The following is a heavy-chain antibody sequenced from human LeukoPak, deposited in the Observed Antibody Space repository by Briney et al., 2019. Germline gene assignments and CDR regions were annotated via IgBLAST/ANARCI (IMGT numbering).Heavy chain of an antibody. Sequence: ASVKVSCKASGYTFTCYYMHWVRQAPGQGLEWMGWINPNSGGTNYAQKFQGRVTMTRDTSISTAYMELSRLRSDDTAMCYCARVSCSRTSCFDYCGQGTLVTVSS. CDR3: ARVSCSRTSCFDY. V-gene: IGHV1-2*02. D-gene: IGHD2-2*01. J-gene: IGHJ4*02. CDR2: INPNSGGT. CDR1: GYTFTCYY.